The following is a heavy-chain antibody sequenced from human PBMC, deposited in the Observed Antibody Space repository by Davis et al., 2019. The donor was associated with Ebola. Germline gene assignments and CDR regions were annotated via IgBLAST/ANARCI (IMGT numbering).Heavy chain of an antibody. J-gene: IGHJ6*04. Sequence: ASVKVSCKTSGYTFTDYYMHWVRQAPGQGLEWMGRINPKTGDTNYAQKFQGRVTMTRDTSISTAYMELSGLRSDDTAVYYCATLWFGELLGMDVWGKGTTVTVSS. CDR2: INPKTGDT. CDR1: GYTFTDYY. D-gene: IGHD3-10*01. V-gene: IGHV1-2*06. CDR3: ATLWFGELLGMDV.